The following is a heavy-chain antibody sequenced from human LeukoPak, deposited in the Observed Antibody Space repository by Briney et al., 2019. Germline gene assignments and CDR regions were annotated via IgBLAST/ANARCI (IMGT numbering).Heavy chain of an antibody. CDR2: INGDASNT. D-gene: IGHD7-27*01. J-gene: IGHJ3*02. CDR1: GLTFNSYW. V-gene: IGHV3-74*03. Sequence: GGSLRLSCAASGLTFNSYWMHWVRQVAGKGLVWVARINGDASNTTYADSVKGRFTISRDNAKNTLYLQMNSLRAEDTAVYYCARDWARDAFDIWGQGTMVTVSS. CDR3: ARDWARDAFDI.